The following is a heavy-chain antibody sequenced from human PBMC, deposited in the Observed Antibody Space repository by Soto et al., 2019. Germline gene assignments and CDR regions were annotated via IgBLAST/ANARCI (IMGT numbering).Heavy chain of an antibody. Sequence: QVQLVESGGGVVQPGRSLRLSCAASGFTFSSYGMHWVRQAPGKGLEWVAVIWYEGSNKYYADSVNGGFTISRDNSKNTLYLEMNRLRDEDTSVYYCAGVGGYDSWSANDFDSWGQGTPVTVSS. CDR2: IWYEGSNK. J-gene: IGHJ4*02. V-gene: IGHV3-33*01. D-gene: IGHD3-3*01. CDR3: AGVGGYDSWSANDFDS. CDR1: GFTFSSYG.